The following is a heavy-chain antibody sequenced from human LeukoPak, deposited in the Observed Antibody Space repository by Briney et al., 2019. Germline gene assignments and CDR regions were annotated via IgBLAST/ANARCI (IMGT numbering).Heavy chain of an antibody. CDR2: FYRGGST. CDR3: ASRIEPYYYYYMDV. J-gene: IGHJ6*03. CDR1: GFTVSSNY. Sequence: GGSLRLSCAASGFTVSSNYMSWVRQAPGKGLEWVSIFYRGGSTYYADSVKGRFTVSRDNSKNILYLQMNSLRAEDTAVYYCASRIEPYYYYYMDVWGKGTTVTISS. D-gene: IGHD1-14*01. V-gene: IGHV3-66*01.